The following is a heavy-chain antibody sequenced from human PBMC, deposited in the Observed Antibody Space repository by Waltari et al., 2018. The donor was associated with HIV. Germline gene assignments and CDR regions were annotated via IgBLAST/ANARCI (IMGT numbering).Heavy chain of an antibody. J-gene: IGHJ4*02. Sequence: QVQLVQSGAEVKKPGASVKVSCKASGYTFTDSYMHWVRQAPGQGLEWMGWINPNSGGTNYAQKFQGWVTMTRDTSISTAYMELSRLRSDDTAVYYCARGGGVSGWYSQDFDYWGQGTLVTVSS. CDR2: INPNSGGT. D-gene: IGHD6-19*01. CDR1: GYTFTDSY. V-gene: IGHV1-2*04. CDR3: ARGGGVSGWYSQDFDY.